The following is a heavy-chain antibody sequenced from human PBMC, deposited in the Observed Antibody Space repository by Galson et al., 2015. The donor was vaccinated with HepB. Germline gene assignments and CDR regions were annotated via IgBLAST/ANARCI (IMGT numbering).Heavy chain of an antibody. Sequence: SLRLSCAASGFTFRNYAMNWVRQAPGKGLDSISGISAGGDYSIYADSVKGRFTISRDNSKNTVYLQMNSLRAEDTAVYYCAKDQVVTGSLYFFYGMDVWGQGTTVTVSS. CDR3: AKDQVVTGSLYFFYGMDV. V-gene: IGHV3-23*01. D-gene: IGHD2-21*02. CDR1: GFTFRNYA. J-gene: IGHJ6*02. CDR2: ISAGGDYS.